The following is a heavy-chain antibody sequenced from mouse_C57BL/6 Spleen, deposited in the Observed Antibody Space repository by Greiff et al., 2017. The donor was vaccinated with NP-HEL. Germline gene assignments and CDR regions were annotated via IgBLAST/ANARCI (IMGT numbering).Heavy chain of an antibody. D-gene: IGHD1-1*01. CDR3: ARPYYDYAMDY. CDR1: GYTFTSYW. Sequence: QVQLQQPGAELVKPGASVKLSCKASGYTFTSYWMQWVKQRPGQGLEWIGEIDPSDSYTNYNQKFKGKATLTVDTSSSTAYMQLSSLTSEDSAVYYCARPYYDYAMDYWGQGTLVTVSS. J-gene: IGHJ4*01. V-gene: IGHV1-50*01. CDR2: IDPSDSYT.